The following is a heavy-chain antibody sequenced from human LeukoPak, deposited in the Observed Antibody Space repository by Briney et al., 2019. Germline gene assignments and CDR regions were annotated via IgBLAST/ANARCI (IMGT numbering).Heavy chain of an antibody. CDR3: AKGTMVRGRFDP. Sequence: GASVKVSCKASGCTFSSYAISWVRQAPGQGLEWMGGIIPIFGTANYAQKFQGRVTITADESTSTAYMELSSLRSEDTAVYYCAKGTMVRGRFDPWGQGTLVTVSS. J-gene: IGHJ5*02. D-gene: IGHD3-10*01. CDR1: GCTFSSYA. CDR2: IIPIFGTA. V-gene: IGHV1-69*13.